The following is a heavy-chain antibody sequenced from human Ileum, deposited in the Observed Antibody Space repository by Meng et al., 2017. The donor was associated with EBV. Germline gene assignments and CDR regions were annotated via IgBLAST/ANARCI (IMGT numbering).Heavy chain of an antibody. CDR2: IYHSGST. D-gene: IGHD6-19*01. Sequence: VQTHESGAGLVEPSGTPSPPSAVSGASISSSTWWSWVHQPPGKGLWLIGEIYHSGSTNYNPCLKSPVTISGDKSKNQFSLKLSSVTAADKAVYYCAIEDSSGIDYWGQGTLVTVSS. J-gene: IGHJ4*02. V-gene: IGHV4-4*02. CDR3: AIEDSSGIDY. CDR1: GASISSSTW.